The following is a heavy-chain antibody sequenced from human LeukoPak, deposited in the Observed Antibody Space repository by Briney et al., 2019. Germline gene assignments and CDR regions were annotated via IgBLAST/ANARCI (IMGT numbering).Heavy chain of an antibody. CDR3: AGGASSTVHY. V-gene: IGHV3-74*01. CDR1: GLTFSTYW. CDR2: INGDGSL. J-gene: IGHJ4*02. Sequence: GGSLRLSCAVSGLTFSTYWMHWVRHAPGKGLVWVSRINGDGSLSYADSVKGRFTISRDNTKNMLYLQMNSLRAEDTAVYYCAGGASSTVHYWGQGTLVTVSS. D-gene: IGHD6-13*01.